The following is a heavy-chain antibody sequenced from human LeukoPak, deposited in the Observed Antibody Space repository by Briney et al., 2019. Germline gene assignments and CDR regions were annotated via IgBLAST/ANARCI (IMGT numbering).Heavy chain of an antibody. CDR3: VLDIEAAGIY. CDR1: GFTFDDYA. J-gene: IGHJ4*02. V-gene: IGHV3-9*01. D-gene: IGHD3/OR15-3a*01. CDR2: ISWNSGSI. Sequence: PGGSLRLSCAASGFTFDDYAMHWVRQAPGKGLEWVSGISWNSGSIGYADSVKGRFTISRDNAKNSLYLQMNSLRAEDTALYYCVLDIEAAGIYWGQGTLVTVSS.